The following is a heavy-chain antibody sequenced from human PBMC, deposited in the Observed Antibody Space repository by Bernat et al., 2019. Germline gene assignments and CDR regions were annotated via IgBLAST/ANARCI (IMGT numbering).Heavy chain of an antibody. J-gene: IGHJ5*02. CDR3: ARVAAYGWRSFDP. V-gene: IGHV4-59*01. CDR1: GGSIVSYY. Sequence: QVQLQESGPGLVKPSETLSLTCTVSGGSIVSYYWSWIRQPPGKGLECIGYIFYTGTTTYNPSLMSRIIISVDTSKNQFSLKLSSVTAADTAVYYCARVAAYGWRSFDPWGQGTLVTVSS. CDR2: IFYTGTT. D-gene: IGHD3-10*01.